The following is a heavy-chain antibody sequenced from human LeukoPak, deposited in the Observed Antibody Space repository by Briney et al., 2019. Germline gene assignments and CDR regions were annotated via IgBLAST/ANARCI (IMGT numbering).Heavy chain of an antibody. CDR2: INPSGGST. CDR3: AREGSYSSSEGD. V-gene: IGHV1-46*01. D-gene: IGHD6-13*01. CDR1: GGTLSDYA. J-gene: IGHJ4*02. Sequence: ASVKVSCKASGGTLSDYAINWVRQAPGQGLEWMGIINPSGGSTSYAQKFQGRVTMTRDTSTSTVYMELSSLRSEDTAVYYCAREGSYSSSEGDWGQGTLVTVSS.